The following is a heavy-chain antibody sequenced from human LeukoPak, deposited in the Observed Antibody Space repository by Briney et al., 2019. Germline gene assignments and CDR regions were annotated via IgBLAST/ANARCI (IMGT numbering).Heavy chain of an antibody. J-gene: IGHJ4*02. CDR2: IYTSGST. Sequence: SQTLSLTCTVSGFSISSGSYYWSWIRQPAGKGLEWIGRIYTSGSTNYNPSLNSRVTISVDTSKNQFSLKLSSVTAADTAVYCWGRDRGGRWFGELLSSEWGQGTLVTVSS. CDR3: GRDRGGRWFGELLSSE. V-gene: IGHV4-61*02. D-gene: IGHD3-10*01. CDR1: GFSISSGSYY.